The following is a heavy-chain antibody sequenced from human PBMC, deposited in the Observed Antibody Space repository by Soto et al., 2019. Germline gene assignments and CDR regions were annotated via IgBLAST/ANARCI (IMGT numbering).Heavy chain of an antibody. CDR1: GCSVSSGSYY. J-gene: IGHJ3*02. Sequence: SETLSLTCTVSGCSVSSGSYYWSWIRQPPGKGLEWIGYIYYSGSTNYNPSLKSRVTISVDTSKNQFSLKLSSVTAADTAVYYCARALILTGYYIHDAFDIWGQGTMVTVSS. CDR2: IYYSGST. CDR3: ARALILTGYYIHDAFDI. V-gene: IGHV4-61*01. D-gene: IGHD3-9*01.